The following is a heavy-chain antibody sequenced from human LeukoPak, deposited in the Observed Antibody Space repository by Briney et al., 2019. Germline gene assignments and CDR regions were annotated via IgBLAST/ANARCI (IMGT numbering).Heavy chain of an antibody. J-gene: IGHJ4*02. CDR2: ISWNSGSI. CDR3: AKGSRSSRGSFDY. V-gene: IGHV3-9*01. CDR1: GFTFDDYA. Sequence: GGSLRLSCAASGFTFDDYAIHWVRQAPGKGLEWVSGISWNSGSIGYADSVKGRFTISRDSAKNSLYLQMNSLRAEDTALYYCAKGSRSSRGSFDYWGQGTLVTVSS. D-gene: IGHD6-13*01.